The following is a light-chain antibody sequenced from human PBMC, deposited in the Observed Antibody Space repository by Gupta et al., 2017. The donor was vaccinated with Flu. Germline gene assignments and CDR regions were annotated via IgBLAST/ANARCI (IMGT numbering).Light chain of an antibody. J-gene: IGKJ2*01. CDR1: QSVSSY. CDR2: DAS. V-gene: IGKV3-11*01. CDR3: QQRGYCQYT. Sequence: DIGLTQSPATLSVSPGEGATLSCWASQSVSSYLAWYQQKPGRAPKLLIYDASNRATGIPARCSGSGAGTDYSPTISSLEPEEVAPYYCQQRGYCQYTFGQGTKLEIK.